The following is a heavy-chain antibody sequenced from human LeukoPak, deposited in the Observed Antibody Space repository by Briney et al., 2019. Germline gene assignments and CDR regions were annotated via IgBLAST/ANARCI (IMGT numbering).Heavy chain of an antibody. CDR2: MNPNSGNT. Sequence: ASVKVSCKASGYTFTSYDINWVRQATGQGLEWMGWMNPNSGNTGYAQKFQGRVTMTRNTSISTAYMELSSLRSEDTAVYYCARDRLRWPKIDYWGQGTLVTVSS. CDR3: ARDRLRWPKIDY. CDR1: GYTFTSYD. V-gene: IGHV1-8*01. D-gene: IGHD4-23*01. J-gene: IGHJ4*02.